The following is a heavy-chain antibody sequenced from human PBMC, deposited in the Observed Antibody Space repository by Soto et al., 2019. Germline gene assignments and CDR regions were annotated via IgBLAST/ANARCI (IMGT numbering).Heavy chain of an antibody. V-gene: IGHV4-34*01. J-gene: IGHJ4*02. D-gene: IGHD3-9*01. Sequence: PSETLSLTCAVYGGSFSGYYWSWIRQPPGKGLEWIGEINHSGSTNYNPSLKSRVTISVDTSKNQFSLKLSSVTAADTAVYYCARSRTIFQAMGSYYFDYWGQGTLVTVSS. CDR2: INHSGST. CDR1: GGSFSGYY. CDR3: ARSRTIFQAMGSYYFDY.